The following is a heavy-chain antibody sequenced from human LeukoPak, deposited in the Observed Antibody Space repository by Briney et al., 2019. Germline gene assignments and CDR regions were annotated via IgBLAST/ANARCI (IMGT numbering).Heavy chain of an antibody. CDR3: AKYSESRITMVRGVIIRAPFDY. CDR2: ISFDGNNI. CDR1: AFTFSSSA. V-gene: IGHV3-30-3*02. D-gene: IGHD3-10*01. Sequence: PGGSLRLSCTGSAFTFSSSAFHWVRQAPGKGLEWLSVISFDGNNIHYADSVKGRFTVFRDNSRHTLYLQMNSLRAEDTAVYYCAKYSESRITMVRGVIIRAPFDYWGQGTLVTVSS. J-gene: IGHJ4*02.